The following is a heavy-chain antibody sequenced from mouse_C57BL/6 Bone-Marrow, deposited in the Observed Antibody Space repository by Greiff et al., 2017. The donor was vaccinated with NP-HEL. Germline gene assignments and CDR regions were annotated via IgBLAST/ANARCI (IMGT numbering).Heavy chain of an antibody. CDR2: ISDGGSYT. V-gene: IGHV5-4*03. J-gene: IGHJ3*01. CDR3: ARTGSFAY. Sequence: EVKVVESGGGLMKPGGSLKLSCAASGFTFSSYAMSWVRQTPEKRLEWVATISDGGSYTYYPDNVKGRFTISRDNAKNNLYLQMSHLKSEDTAMYYCARTGSFAYWGQGTLVTVSA. CDR1: GFTFSSYA. D-gene: IGHD4-1*01.